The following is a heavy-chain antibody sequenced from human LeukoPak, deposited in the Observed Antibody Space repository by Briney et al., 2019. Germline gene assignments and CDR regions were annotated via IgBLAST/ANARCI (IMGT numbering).Heavy chain of an antibody. J-gene: IGHJ6*04. V-gene: IGHV4-59*12. D-gene: IGHD3-16*01. CDR1: GGSISSYY. CDR3: ARGGGIRLGELLATYYYYGMDG. Sequence: SGTLCLTCTASGGSISSYYWSWIRQPPGKGLEWIGDIYYSGGTNYNPSPTSRVTITVATSKNQFALKLSPLTAGDTAVYYGARGGGIRLGELLATYYYYGMDGWGKGTTVTVSS. CDR2: IYYSGGT.